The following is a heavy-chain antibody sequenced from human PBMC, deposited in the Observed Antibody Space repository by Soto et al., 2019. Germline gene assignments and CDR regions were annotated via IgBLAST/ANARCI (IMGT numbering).Heavy chain of an antibody. V-gene: IGHV3-21*01. CDR3: SRSPEVGVPGAY. CDR1: GFPFSAYN. CDR2: ITVGSSHI. Sequence: EVQLVESGGGLVKPGGSLRLSCTGSGFPFSAYNINWVRQAPGKGLEWVSSITVGSSHIYQPNSMKGRFTISRDDAKNAVYLQIDSLRDEDTALYYCSRSPEVGVPGAYWGQGTLVTVSS. J-gene: IGHJ4*02. D-gene: IGHD2-8*01.